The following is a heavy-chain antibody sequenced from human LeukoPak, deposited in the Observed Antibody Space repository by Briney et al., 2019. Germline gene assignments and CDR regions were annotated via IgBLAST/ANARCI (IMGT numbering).Heavy chain of an antibody. V-gene: IGHV1-69*13. J-gene: IGHJ3*02. D-gene: IGHD3-22*01. CDR1: AGTFSSST. Sequence: ATVNLSCKPSAGTFSSSTISWVRQAPGPGLEWMGGIIAILDTPNYAQKFQGRVTITADESTSTAYMELSSLRSEDMAVYYCARGTYYYDSSGYFFWGDTFDIWGQGTMVTVSS. CDR3: ARGTYYYDSSGYFFWGDTFDI. CDR2: IIAILDTP.